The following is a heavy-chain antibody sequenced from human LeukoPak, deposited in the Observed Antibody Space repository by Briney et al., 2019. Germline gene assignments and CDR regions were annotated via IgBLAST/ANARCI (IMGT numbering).Heavy chain of an antibody. Sequence: GGSLRLSCAASGFTFSDYWMNWVRQAPGKGLEWVANMKEDGSEKYYVDSVKGRFTISRDNAKNSLYLQMNSLRAEDTAVYYCARGVRRGPQYYFDYWGQGTLVTVSS. D-gene: IGHD4-11*01. CDR1: GFTFSDYW. J-gene: IGHJ4*02. CDR3: ARGVRRGPQYYFDY. V-gene: IGHV3-7*01. CDR2: MKEDGSEK.